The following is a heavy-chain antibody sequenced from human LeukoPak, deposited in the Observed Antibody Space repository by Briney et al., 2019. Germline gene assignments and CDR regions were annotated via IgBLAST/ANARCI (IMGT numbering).Heavy chain of an antibody. CDR2: ISGSGGST. Sequence: GGSLTLSCAASGFTFSSYSRSWIRQAPGKGLEWIADISGSGGSTYYADSVKGRFTISRDNSKNTLYLQMNSLRAEDTAVYYCANLPLGAKGYFDYWGQGTLVTVSS. CDR1: GFTFSSYS. D-gene: IGHD1-26*01. V-gene: IGHV3-23*01. CDR3: ANLPLGAKGYFDY. J-gene: IGHJ4*02.